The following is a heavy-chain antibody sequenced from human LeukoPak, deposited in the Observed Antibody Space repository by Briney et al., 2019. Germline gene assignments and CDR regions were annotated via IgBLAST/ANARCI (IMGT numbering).Heavy chain of an antibody. CDR2: IIPIFGTA. CDR1: GGTFSIYA. J-gene: IGHJ6*03. Sequence: GASVKVSCKASGGTFSIYAISWVRQAPGQGLEWMGGIIPIFGTANYTQKFQGRVTITTDESTSTAYMELSRLKCEDTAVYYCARERSDPSRVSSGGYYYYYYIDVWGKGTTVTVSS. CDR3: ARERSDPSRVSSGGYYYYYYIDV. D-gene: IGHD6-6*01. V-gene: IGHV1-69*05.